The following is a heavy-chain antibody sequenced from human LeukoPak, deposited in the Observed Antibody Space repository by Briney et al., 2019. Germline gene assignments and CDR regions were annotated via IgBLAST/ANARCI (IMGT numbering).Heavy chain of an antibody. V-gene: IGHV3-23*01. CDR3: AKCKDTVATPGDGLDV. CDR2: VSGSGGST. CDR1: GFTFNSYA. Sequence: PGGSLRLSCAASGFTFNSYAVSWVRQAPGKGLEWVAAVSGSGGSTYYAGSVKGRFTISRDNSKNTLYLQMNSLRVEDTAVYYCAKCKDTVATPGDGLDVWGQGTTVTVSS. J-gene: IGHJ6*02. D-gene: IGHD5-12*01.